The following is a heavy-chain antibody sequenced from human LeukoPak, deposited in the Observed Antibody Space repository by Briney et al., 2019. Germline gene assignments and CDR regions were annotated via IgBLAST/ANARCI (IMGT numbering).Heavy chain of an antibody. CDR1: GFTFYDYS. J-gene: IGHJ6*02. D-gene: IGHD3-22*01. CDR2: ISYDGSNK. CDR3: ARDASSGIGGYYYGMDV. V-gene: IGHV3-30*03. Sequence: GGSLRLSCAASGFTFYDYSMNWVRQAPGKGLEWVAVISYDGSNKYYADSVKGRFTISRDNSKNTLYLQMNSLRAEDTAVYYCARDASSGIGGYYYGMDVWGQGTTVTVSS.